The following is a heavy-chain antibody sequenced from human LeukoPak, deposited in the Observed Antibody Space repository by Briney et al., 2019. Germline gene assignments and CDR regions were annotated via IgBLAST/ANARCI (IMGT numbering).Heavy chain of an antibody. Sequence: GASVKVSCKASGFTFTSSAMQWVRQARGQRLEWIGWIVVGSGNTNYAQKFQERVTITRDMSTSTAYMELSSLRSEDTAVYYCAAAPWDYDSSAWDAFDIWGQGTMVTVSS. CDR2: IVVGSGNT. D-gene: IGHD3-22*01. CDR1: GFTFTSSA. J-gene: IGHJ3*02. CDR3: AAAPWDYDSSAWDAFDI. V-gene: IGHV1-58*02.